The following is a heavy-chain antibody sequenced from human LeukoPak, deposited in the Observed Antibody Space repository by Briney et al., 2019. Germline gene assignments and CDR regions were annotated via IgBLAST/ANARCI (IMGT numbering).Heavy chain of an antibody. Sequence: SSETLSLTCTVSGGSISTYYWSWIRQPPGKGLEWIGYIYYSGSTNYNPSLKSRVTISADTSKNQFSLKLSSVTAADTAVYFCARGRVSSSTWYSTYYYYFYMDVWGKGTTVTVSS. CDR2: IYYSGST. V-gene: IGHV4-59*01. CDR3: ARGRVSSSTWYSTYYYYFYMDV. J-gene: IGHJ6*03. D-gene: IGHD6-13*01. CDR1: GGSISTYY.